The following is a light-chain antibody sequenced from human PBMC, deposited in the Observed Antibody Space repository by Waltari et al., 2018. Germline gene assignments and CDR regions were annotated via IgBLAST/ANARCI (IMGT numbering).Light chain of an antibody. CDR3: GTWDSSLSGAV. CDR1: SSNIGNNY. V-gene: IGLV1-51*02. J-gene: IGLJ7*01. Sequence: QSVLTQPPSVSAAPGQRVTISCSGGSSNIGNNYVSWYRQFPGTAPKLLIYEDNERTSGGPGRVSGSKSGTSATLDITGRQAGDEADYYCGTWDSSLSGAVFGGGTHLTVL. CDR2: EDN.